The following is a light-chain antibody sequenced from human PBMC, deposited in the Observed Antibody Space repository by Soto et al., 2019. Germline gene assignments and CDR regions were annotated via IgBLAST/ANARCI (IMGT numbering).Light chain of an antibody. V-gene: IGLV2-14*01. CDR3: SSYTSSSTRV. J-gene: IGLJ3*02. Sequence: QSALTQPPSASGSPGQSVTISCTGTSSDIGSDNYVSWYQQHPGEAPKLIIYEVSNRPSGVSNRFSGSKSGNTASLTISGLQAEDEADYYCSSYTSSSTRVFGGGTKLTVL. CDR1: SSDIGSDNY. CDR2: EVS.